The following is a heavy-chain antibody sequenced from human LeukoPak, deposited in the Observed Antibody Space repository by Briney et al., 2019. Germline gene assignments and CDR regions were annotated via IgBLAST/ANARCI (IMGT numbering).Heavy chain of an antibody. CDR3: ARDPGLSGYYFDY. V-gene: IGHV3-72*01. J-gene: IGHJ4*02. Sequence: GGSLRLSCAASGFTFSDHYMDWVRQAPGQGLEWVGRTRNKANSYTTEYAASVKGRFTISRGDSKNSLYLQMNSLKTEDTAVYYCARDPGLSGYYFDYWGQGTLVTVSS. CDR2: TRNKANSYTT. D-gene: IGHD5-12*01. CDR1: GFTFSDHY.